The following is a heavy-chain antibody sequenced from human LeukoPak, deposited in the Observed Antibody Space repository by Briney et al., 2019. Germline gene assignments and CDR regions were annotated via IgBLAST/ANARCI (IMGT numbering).Heavy chain of an antibody. Sequence: GASVKVSCKASGYTFTSYGISWVRQAPGQGLEWMGWISAYNGNTNYAQKLQGRVTMTTDTSTSTAYMELRSLRSDNTAVYYCARDQSSGWATRYYYYYGMDVWGQGTTVTVSS. CDR3: ARDQSSGWATRYYYYYGMDV. CDR2: ISAYNGNT. CDR1: GYTFTSYG. V-gene: IGHV1-18*01. J-gene: IGHJ6*02. D-gene: IGHD6-19*01.